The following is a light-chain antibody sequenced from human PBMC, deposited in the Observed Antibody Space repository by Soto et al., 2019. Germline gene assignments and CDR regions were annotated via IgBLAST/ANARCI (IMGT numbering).Light chain of an antibody. J-gene: IGKJ1*01. CDR1: QIVSSSY. V-gene: IGKV3-20*01. CDR3: HQYGSSPST. CDR2: GAS. Sequence: EIVLTQSPGTLSLSPGERATLSCRASQIVSSSYLAWYQQKIGQAPRILIYGASNRATGIPDRFSGSGSGTYFTLTIRSLAPEDFAVYYCHQYGSSPSTFGQGTKVEIK.